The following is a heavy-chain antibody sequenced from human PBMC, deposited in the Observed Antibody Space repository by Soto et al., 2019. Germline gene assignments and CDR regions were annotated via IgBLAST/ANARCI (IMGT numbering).Heavy chain of an antibody. V-gene: IGHV4-61*01. CDR1: GGSVSSGSYY. Sequence: SETLSLTCTVSGGSVSSGSYYWSWIRQPPGKGLEWIGYIYYSGSTNYNPSLKSRVTISVDTSKNQFSLKLSSVTAADTAVYYGASAELQRALPFNYWRQGTLVTVSS. J-gene: IGHJ4*02. D-gene: IGHD1-26*01. CDR3: ASAELQRALPFNY. CDR2: IYYSGST.